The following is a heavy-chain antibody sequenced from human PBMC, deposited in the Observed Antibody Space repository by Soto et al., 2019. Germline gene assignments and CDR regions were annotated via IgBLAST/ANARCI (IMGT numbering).Heavy chain of an antibody. D-gene: IGHD2-2*01. CDR2: ISSSSRIT. J-gene: IGHJ6*02. CDR1: GFIFRSYS. Sequence: PGGSLRLSCAASGFIFRSYSLNWVRQVPGKGLEWLSYISSSSRITYYADSVKGRFTVSRDNAKNSLCLQMNSLRDEDTAVYYCARDQDIVVAPGAYGMDVWGQGTTVTVSS. V-gene: IGHV3-48*02. CDR3: ARDQDIVVAPGAYGMDV.